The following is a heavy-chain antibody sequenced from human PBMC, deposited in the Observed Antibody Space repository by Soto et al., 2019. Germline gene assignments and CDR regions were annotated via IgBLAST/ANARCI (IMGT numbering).Heavy chain of an antibody. CDR3: ARDLAAGAH. D-gene: IGHD6-13*01. J-gene: IGHJ4*02. CDR2: INPASPST. V-gene: IGHV1-46*01. CDR1: GYTFTHYY. Sequence: QVQLVQSGAEVKKPGASVKVSCRTSGYTFTHYYIHWVRQAPGQGLEWLGIINPASPSTNYAQEFQGRVTLTMDTSTTTVYMELSGLRTEDTAIFYCARDLAAGAHWGQGTLVTVSS.